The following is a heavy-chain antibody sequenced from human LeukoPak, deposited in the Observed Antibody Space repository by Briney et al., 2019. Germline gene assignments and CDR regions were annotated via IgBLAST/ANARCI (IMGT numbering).Heavy chain of an antibody. CDR2: INPNSGGT. J-gene: IGHJ5*02. CDR3: ARDLAAAPRENWFDP. CDR1: GYTFTGYY. Sequence: GASVKVSCKASGYTFTGYYMHWVRQAPGQGLEWMGWINPNSGGTNYAQKFQGRVTMTRDTSISTAYMELSRLRSDDTAVYYCARDLAAAPRENWFDPWGQGTLVTVSS. D-gene: IGHD6-13*01. V-gene: IGHV1-2*02.